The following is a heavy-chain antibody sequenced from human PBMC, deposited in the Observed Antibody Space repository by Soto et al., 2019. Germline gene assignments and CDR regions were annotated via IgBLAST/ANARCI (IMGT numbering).Heavy chain of an antibody. J-gene: IGHJ3*02. CDR2: ISWNSGSM. CDR1: GFTFHDFA. Sequence: VQLVESGGGLVQPGKPLRISCAASGFTFHDFAMHWVRQAPGKGREWVSGISWNSGSMGYADSVNGRVTVSRDNAMNSLYLQMNSLRAEDTALYYCAKDKGYNWTDVAAFDIWGQGTMVTVSS. D-gene: IGHD1-20*01. CDR3: AKDKGYNWTDVAAFDI. V-gene: IGHV3-9*01.